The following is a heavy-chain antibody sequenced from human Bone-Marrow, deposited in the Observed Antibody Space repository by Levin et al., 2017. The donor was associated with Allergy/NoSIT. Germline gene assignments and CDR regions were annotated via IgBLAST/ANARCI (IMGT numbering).Heavy chain of an antibody. D-gene: IGHD1-26*01. Sequence: GESLKISCKASGYTFTESTMDWVRQAPGHGLEWMGWININTGHPTYVQGFAGRFVFSFDTSVSTAFLDISGLKAEDTAVYYCAKPGSTLEFDYWGQGTLVTVSS. V-gene: IGHV7-4-1*02. J-gene: IGHJ4*02. CDR3: AKPGSTLEFDY. CDR2: ININTGHP. CDR1: GYTFTEST.